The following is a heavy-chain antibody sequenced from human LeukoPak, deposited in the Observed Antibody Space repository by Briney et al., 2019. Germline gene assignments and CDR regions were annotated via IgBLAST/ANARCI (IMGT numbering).Heavy chain of an antibody. V-gene: IGHV3-13*01. J-gene: IGHJ2*01. D-gene: IGHD3-22*01. CDR2: IRTTGDT. Sequence: GGSLRLSCAVSGFTFNYYDMHWVRQAPGKRLEWVSAIRTTGDTHYPDSVKGRFAMSRADAKNSVHLQMNTLRAGDTAVYYCARGVSYYYDNSGHPGWYFDLWGRGTLVTVSS. CDR3: ARGVSYYYDNSGHPGWYFDL. CDR1: GFTFNYYD.